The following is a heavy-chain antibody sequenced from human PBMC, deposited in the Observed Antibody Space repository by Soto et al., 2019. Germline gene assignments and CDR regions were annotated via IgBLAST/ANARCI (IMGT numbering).Heavy chain of an antibody. CDR1: GYTFTSYD. CDR3: ARMEIVATIGTEYYYMDV. J-gene: IGHJ6*03. Sequence: ASVKVSCKASGYTFTSYDINWVRQATGQGLEWMGWMNPNSGNTGYAQKFQGRVTMTRNTSISTAYMELSSLRSEDTAVYYCARMEIVATIGTEYYYMDVWGKGTTVTVSS. CDR2: MNPNSGNT. D-gene: IGHD5-12*01. V-gene: IGHV1-8*01.